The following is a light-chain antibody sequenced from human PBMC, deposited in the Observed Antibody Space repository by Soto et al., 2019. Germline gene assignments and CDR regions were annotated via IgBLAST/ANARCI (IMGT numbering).Light chain of an antibody. J-gene: IGKJ1*01. Sequence: EMVMTQSPATLSLSPGERATLSCRASQSVGKYLAWYQQKSGQAPRLLSYDASNRAPGIPARFSGSGSGPDFTLTISSLEPEDFAVYYCQQRGNRPPWTFGQGTKVDI. CDR2: DAS. V-gene: IGKV3-11*01. CDR1: QSVGKY. CDR3: QQRGNRPPWT.